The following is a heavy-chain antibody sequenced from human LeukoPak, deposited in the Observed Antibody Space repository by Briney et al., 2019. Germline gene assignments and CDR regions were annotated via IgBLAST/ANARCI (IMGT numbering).Heavy chain of an antibody. CDR1: GYTFTSYG. J-gene: IGHJ6*03. Sequence: ASVKVSCKASGYTFTSYGISWVRQAPGQGLEWMGWISAYNGNTNYAQKLQGRVTMTTDTSTSTAYMELRSLRSDDTAVYYCARAAAGTKGNYYYYMDVWGKGTTVTISS. CDR3: ARAAAGTKGNYYYYMDV. D-gene: IGHD6-13*01. V-gene: IGHV1-18*01. CDR2: ISAYNGNT.